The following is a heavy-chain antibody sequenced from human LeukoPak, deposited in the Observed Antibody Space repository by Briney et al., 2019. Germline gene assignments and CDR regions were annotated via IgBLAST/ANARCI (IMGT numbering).Heavy chain of an antibody. CDR1: GGSFSGYY. CDR3: ARVLGSSGVVDY. J-gene: IGHJ4*02. CDR2: INHSGST. Sequence: PSETLSLTCAVYGGSFSGYYCSWIRQPPGNGLEWIGEINHSGSTNYNPSLKSRVTISVDTSKTQFSLKLSSVTAADTAVYYCARVLGSSGVVDYWGQGTLVTVS. D-gene: IGHD6-19*01. V-gene: IGHV4-34*01.